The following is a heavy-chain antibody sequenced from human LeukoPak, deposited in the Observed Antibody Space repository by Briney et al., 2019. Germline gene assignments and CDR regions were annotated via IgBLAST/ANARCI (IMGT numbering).Heavy chain of an antibody. Sequence: SETLSLTCTISGGSVSDYYWSWIRQSPGKGLEWIGYIYYTGSTTYNPSLKSRVTISADTSKNQFSLKLSSVTAADTAVYYCARAVLGWFGELFPYYFDYWGQGTLVTVSS. CDR3: ARAVLGWFGELFPYYFDY. J-gene: IGHJ4*02. CDR2: IYYTGST. D-gene: IGHD3-10*01. CDR1: GGSVSDYY. V-gene: IGHV4-59*02.